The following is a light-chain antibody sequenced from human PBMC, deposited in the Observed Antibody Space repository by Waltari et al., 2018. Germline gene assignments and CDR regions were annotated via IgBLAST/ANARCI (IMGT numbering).Light chain of an antibody. Sequence: DFQVTQSPSTLSASVGDRVTITCRASQSISNWLAWYQQKPGKAPKLLIYKASSLQGGVPSRFSGFGSGTEFTLAISSLQPDDFATYYCQQYNSYPWTFGQGTKVEIK. CDR2: KAS. CDR3: QQYNSYPWT. CDR1: QSISNW. V-gene: IGKV1-5*03. J-gene: IGKJ1*01.